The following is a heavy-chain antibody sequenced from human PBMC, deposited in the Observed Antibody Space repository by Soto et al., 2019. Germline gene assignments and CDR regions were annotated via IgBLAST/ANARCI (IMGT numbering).Heavy chain of an antibody. CDR2: ISGYNADT. J-gene: IGHJ6*02. Sequence: GASVKFSLKDSGYTFIGYVNSWVRRAPGQGLDWMGCISGYNADTSYAKNFQGRVTMTTDVSTNPAYMDLTSLRSDDTAVYYCSRERGSAAPYDFYYSMDVGGQGTTVTVSS. CDR3: SRERGSAAPYDFYYSMDV. D-gene: IGHD1-26*01. V-gene: IGHV1-18*04. CDR1: GYTFIGYV.